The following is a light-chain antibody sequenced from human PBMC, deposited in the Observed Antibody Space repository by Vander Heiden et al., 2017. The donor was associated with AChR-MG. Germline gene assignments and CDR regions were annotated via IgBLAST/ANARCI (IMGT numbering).Light chain of an antibody. CDR2: GAS. CDR1: QSVSSSY. Sequence: EIVLTQSPGTLSLSPGERATLSCRASQSVSSSYLAWYQQKPGQAPRLLIYGASSRATGIPDRFSGSGSGTDFTLTISRLEPEDFAVYYYQQYGNYSFSQGTKVEIK. CDR3: QQYGNYS. V-gene: IGKV3-20*01. J-gene: IGKJ1*01.